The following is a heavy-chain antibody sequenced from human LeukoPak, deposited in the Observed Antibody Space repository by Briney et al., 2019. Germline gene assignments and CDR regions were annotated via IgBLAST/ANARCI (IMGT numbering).Heavy chain of an antibody. CDR1: GGTFSSYA. D-gene: IGHD2-2*01. Sequence: SVKVSCNASGGTFSSYAISWVRQAPGQGLEWMGGIIPIFGTANYAQKFQGRVTITTDESTSTAYMELSSLRSEDTAVYYCARMIVVVPAAMSGWFDPWGQGTLVTVSS. V-gene: IGHV1-69*05. J-gene: IGHJ5*02. CDR2: IIPIFGTA. CDR3: ARMIVVVPAAMSGWFDP.